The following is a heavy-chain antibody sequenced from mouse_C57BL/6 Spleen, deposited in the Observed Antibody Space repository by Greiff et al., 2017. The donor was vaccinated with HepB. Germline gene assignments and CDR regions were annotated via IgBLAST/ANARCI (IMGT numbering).Heavy chain of an antibody. CDR2: IDPSDSET. D-gene: IGHD1-1*01. CDR1: GYTFTSYW. Sequence: QVQLQQPGAELVRPGSSVKLSCKASGYTFTSYWMHWVKQRPIQGLEWIGNIDPSDSETHYNQKFKDKATLTVDKSSSTAYMQLSSLTSEDSAVYYCARMDYYGSSCFDYWGQGTTLTVSS. V-gene: IGHV1-52*01. J-gene: IGHJ2*01. CDR3: ARMDYYGSSCFDY.